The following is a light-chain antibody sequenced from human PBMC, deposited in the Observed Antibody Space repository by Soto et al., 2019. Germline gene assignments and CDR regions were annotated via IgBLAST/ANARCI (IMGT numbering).Light chain of an antibody. J-gene: IGKJ2*01. V-gene: IGKV1-39*01. CDR1: QSISRD. CDR2: GAY. Sequence: DIQMTQSPSSLSASVGDRVTITCRASQSISRDLNWYQQKPGKAPKLLIYGAYSLGSGVPSRFSGSGSGTDFTLTVSSLQPEDFATYHCQHSYSPPYTFGQGTKLEIK. CDR3: QHSYSPPYT.